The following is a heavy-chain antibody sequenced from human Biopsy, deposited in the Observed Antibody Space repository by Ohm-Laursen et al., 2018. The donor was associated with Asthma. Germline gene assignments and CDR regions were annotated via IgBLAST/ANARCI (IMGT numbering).Heavy chain of an antibody. Sequence: SVKVSYKASGDSFSNYAISWVRQAPGQGLEWMGGLIPVLGTPDHAQMFEGRVTITADESTSTAYMELSSLSSEDTAVYYCARGYSGSDRIVYYFSGLEVWGQGTTVTVSS. D-gene: IGHD5-12*01. CDR1: GDSFSNYA. V-gene: IGHV1-69*13. CDR3: ARGYSGSDRIVYYFSGLEV. J-gene: IGHJ6*02. CDR2: LIPVLGTP.